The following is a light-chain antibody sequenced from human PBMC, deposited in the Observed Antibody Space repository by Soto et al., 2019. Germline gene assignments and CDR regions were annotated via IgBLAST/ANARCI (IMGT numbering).Light chain of an antibody. CDR2: AAS. CDR3: QQTYSSPWWT. CDR1: PTISNY. Sequence: DIQMTQSPSSLSASVGDRVTITCRASPTISNYVNWFQQKPGEAPKLXXYAASSLQSGVPLRFSGSGSGTDFTLTISSLQPEDFANYDGQQTYSSPWWTFGQGTKVDIK. V-gene: IGKV1-39*01. J-gene: IGKJ1*01.